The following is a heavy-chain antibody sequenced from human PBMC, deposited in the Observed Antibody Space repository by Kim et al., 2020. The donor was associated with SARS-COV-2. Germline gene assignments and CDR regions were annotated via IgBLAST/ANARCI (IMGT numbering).Heavy chain of an antibody. D-gene: IGHD6-13*01. CDR2: T. J-gene: IGHJ4*02. Sequence: TYSADSVKGRFTISRDNSKNALFLQLNTLRAEDTAVYYCAKLVSGTSWYWGQGTLVTVSS. CDR3: AKLVSGTSWY. V-gene: IGHV3-23*01.